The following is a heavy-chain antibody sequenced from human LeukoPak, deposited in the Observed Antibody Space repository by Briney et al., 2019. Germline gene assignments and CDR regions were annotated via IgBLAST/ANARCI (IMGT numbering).Heavy chain of an antibody. CDR3: ARGGSGRYDY. J-gene: IGHJ4*02. D-gene: IGHD6-19*01. Sequence: SVKVSCKASGGTFSSYAISWVPQAPGQGLEWIGRIIPIFGTANYAQKFQGRVTITTDESTSTAYMELSSLRSEDTAVYYCARGGSGRYDYWGQGTLVTVSS. V-gene: IGHV1-69*05. CDR1: GGTFSSYA. CDR2: IIPIFGTA.